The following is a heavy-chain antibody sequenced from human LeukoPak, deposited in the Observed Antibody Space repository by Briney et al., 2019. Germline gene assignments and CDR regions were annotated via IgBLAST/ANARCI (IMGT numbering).Heavy chain of an antibody. CDR3: WGRSYDYVWGSYRPGIDY. J-gene: IGHJ4*02. Sequence: GGSLRLSCAASGFTFSSYGMHWVRQAPGKGLEWVAFIRYDGSNKYYADSVKGRFTISRDNSKNTLYLQMNSLRAEDTAVYYCWGRSYDYVWGSYRPGIDYWGQGTLVTVSS. V-gene: IGHV3-30*02. D-gene: IGHD3-16*01. CDR1: GFTFSSYG. CDR2: IRYDGSNK.